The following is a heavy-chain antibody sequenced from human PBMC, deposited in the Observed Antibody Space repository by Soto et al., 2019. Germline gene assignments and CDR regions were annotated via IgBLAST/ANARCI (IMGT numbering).Heavy chain of an antibody. D-gene: IGHD3-22*01. Sequence: SETLSLTCSVSGGSISSGDYYWSWIRQPPGKGLEWIGYIYYSGSTYYNPSLKSRVTISVDTSKNQFSLKLSSVTAADTAVYYCARADRITMIVVVITDAFDIWGQGTMGT. CDR2: IYYSGST. V-gene: IGHV4-30-4*01. CDR1: GGSISSGDYY. J-gene: IGHJ3*02. CDR3: ARADRITMIVVVITDAFDI.